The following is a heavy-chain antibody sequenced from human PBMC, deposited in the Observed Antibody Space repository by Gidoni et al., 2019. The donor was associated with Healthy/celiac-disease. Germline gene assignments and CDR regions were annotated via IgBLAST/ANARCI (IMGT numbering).Heavy chain of an antibody. J-gene: IGHJ4*02. CDR3: AKDRVAVAGTFDY. CDR1: GGKVSSYA. CDR2: ISGSGGST. D-gene: IGHD6-19*01. Sequence: EVQLLEAGGGLVKPGGSLRLSCADSGGKVSSYAMSWVRMAPGKGLEWVSAISGSGGSTYYADSVKGRFPISRDNSKNTLYLQMNSLGAEDTAVYYCAKDRVAVAGTFDYWGQGTLVTVSS. V-gene: IGHV3-23*01.